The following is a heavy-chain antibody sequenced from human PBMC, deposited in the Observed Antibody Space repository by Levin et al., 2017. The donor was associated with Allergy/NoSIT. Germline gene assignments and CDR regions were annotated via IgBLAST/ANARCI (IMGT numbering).Heavy chain of an antibody. J-gene: IGHJ3*02. CDR1: GFTVSSNY. Sequence: GGSLRLSCAASGFTVSSNYMSWVRQAPGKGLEWVSVIYSGGSTYYADSVKGRFTISRDNSKNTLYLQMNSLRAEDTAVYYCARWLGAPYSNYGGDAFDSWGQGTMVTVSS. D-gene: IGHD4-11*01. CDR2: IYSGGST. CDR3: ARWLGAPYSNYGGDAFDS. V-gene: IGHV3-53*01.